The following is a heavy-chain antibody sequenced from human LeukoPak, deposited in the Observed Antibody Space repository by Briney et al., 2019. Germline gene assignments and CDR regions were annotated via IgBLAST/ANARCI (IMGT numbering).Heavy chain of an antibody. J-gene: IGHJ3*02. CDR2: INSDGSST. D-gene: IGHD1-26*01. V-gene: IGHV3-74*01. CDR1: GFTFSSYW. Sequence: GGSLRLSCAASGFTFSSYWMHWVRQAPGKGLVWVSRINSDGSSTSYADSVKGRFTISRDNAKNTLYLPMNSLRAEDTAVYYCARGGSYLSAFDIWGQGTMVTVSS. CDR3: ARGGSYLSAFDI.